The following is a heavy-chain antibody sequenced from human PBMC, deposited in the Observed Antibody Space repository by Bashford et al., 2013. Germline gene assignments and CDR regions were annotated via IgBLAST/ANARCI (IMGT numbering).Heavy chain of an antibody. Sequence: SGPTLVKPTETLTLTCTVSGFSLSNARMGVSWIRQPPGKALEWLAHIYSNDEKSYNTSLKSRLTFSRDTSKSQVVLTMTDVDPVDTATYYCVYSLSPGGWYPGDWGQGALVTVSS. CDR2: IYSNDEK. D-gene: IGHD6-19*01. CDR3: VYSLSPGGWYPGD. V-gene: IGHV2-26*01. J-gene: IGHJ4*02. CDR1: GFSLSNARMG.